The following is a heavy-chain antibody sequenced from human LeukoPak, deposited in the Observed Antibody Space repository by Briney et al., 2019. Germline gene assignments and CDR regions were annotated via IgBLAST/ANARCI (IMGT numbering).Heavy chain of an antibody. CDR2: IYTSGST. D-gene: IGHD3-22*01. CDR3: AREIDYYDSSGFLEAFDI. J-gene: IGHJ3*02. CDR1: GGSISSGSYY. V-gene: IGHV4-61*02. Sequence: SETLSLTCTVSGGSISSGSYYWSWIRQPAGKGLEWIVRIYTSGSTNYNPSLKSRVTISVDTSKNQFSLKLSSVTAADTAVYYCAREIDYYDSSGFLEAFDIWGQGTMVTVSS.